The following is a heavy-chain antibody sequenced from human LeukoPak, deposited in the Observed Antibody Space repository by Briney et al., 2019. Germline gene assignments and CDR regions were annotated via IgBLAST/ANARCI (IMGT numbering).Heavy chain of an antibody. CDR2: IYYSGST. Sequence: PSETLSLTCTVSGGSISSYYWSWIRQPPGKGLEWIGYIYYSGSTNYNPSLKSRVTISVDTSKNQFSLKLSSVTAADTAVYYCARGRWLQFFDYWGQGTLVTVSS. CDR1: GGSISSYY. V-gene: IGHV4-59*08. CDR3: ARGRWLQFFDY. J-gene: IGHJ4*02. D-gene: IGHD5-24*01.